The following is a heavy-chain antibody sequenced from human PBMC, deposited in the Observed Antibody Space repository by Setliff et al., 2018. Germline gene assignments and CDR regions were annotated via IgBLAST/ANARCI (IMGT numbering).Heavy chain of an antibody. D-gene: IGHD3-10*01. J-gene: IGHJ4*02. CDR2: ISGRGSSS. CDR3: ARGPYGSGSPLDY. Sequence: ETLSLSCAASGFTFSTFAMSWVRQVPGKGLEWVSHISGRGSSSSYADSVKGRFTISRDNAGHSVYLQKNSLTGDDTAMYYCARGPYGSGSPLDYWGQGSLVTVSS. CDR1: GFTFSTFA. V-gene: IGHV3-23*01.